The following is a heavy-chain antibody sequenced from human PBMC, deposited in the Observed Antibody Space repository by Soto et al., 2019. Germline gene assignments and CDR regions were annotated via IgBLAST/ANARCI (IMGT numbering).Heavy chain of an antibody. CDR1: GGSLSGYY. J-gene: IGHJ4*02. Sequence: SETLSLTCSVSGGSLSGYYWSRIRQPPGKGLEYIAYMYHTGNAKYNPSLQSRVTLSVDTSKNQFSLRLASVTAADTAVYYCARDRTSSGYYFDYSLDYWGQGTRVTVSS. CDR3: ARDRTSSGYYFDYSLDY. V-gene: IGHV4-59*01. D-gene: IGHD3-22*01. CDR2: MYHTGNA.